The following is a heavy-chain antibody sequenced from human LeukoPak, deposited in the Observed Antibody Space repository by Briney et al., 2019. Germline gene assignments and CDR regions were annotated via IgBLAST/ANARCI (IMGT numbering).Heavy chain of an antibody. CDR2: MNPNSGGT. CDR1: GYTFTCYY. J-gene: IGHJ6*03. V-gene: IGHV1-2*02. Sequence: SSVTVSFKPSGYTFTCYYMHWVRQAPGQGLAWMGGMNPNSGGTNYAQKFQGRVTITRDTSISTAYMELSRLRSDDTAVYYCARAQADYYYSSGHYYYYMDVWGKGTTVTVSS. D-gene: IGHD3-22*01. CDR3: ARAQADYYYSSGHYYYYMDV.